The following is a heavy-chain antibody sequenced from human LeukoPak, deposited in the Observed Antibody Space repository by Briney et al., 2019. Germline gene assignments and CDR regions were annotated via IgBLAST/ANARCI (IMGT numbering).Heavy chain of an antibody. CDR2: INHGGGT. V-gene: IGHV4-34*01. D-gene: IGHD3-3*01. Sequence: SETLSLTCAVYGGSFSDYFWNWIRQTPGKGLEWIGEINHGGGTNYNPSLKSRATISVDTSKKQFSLNLTSVTAADTAVYYCARHSRGITIFGVVLEYWGQGTLITVSS. CDR1: GGSFSDYF. CDR3: ARHSRGITIFGVVLEY. J-gene: IGHJ4*02.